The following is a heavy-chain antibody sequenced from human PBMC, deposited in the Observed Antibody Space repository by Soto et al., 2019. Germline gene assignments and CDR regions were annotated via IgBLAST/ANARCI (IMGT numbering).Heavy chain of an antibody. Sequence: SETLSLTCTLSGGSISSGNYYWSWIRQPPGKGLEWIGFMSYSGSTYYNPSLKSRVTISVDTSKNQFSLKLSSVTAADTAVYYCAADYYDSSGYYYDIDYWGQGTLVTVSS. CDR2: MSYSGST. D-gene: IGHD3-22*01. J-gene: IGHJ4*02. CDR1: GGSISSGNYY. V-gene: IGHV4-30-4*02. CDR3: AADYYDSSGYYYDIDY.